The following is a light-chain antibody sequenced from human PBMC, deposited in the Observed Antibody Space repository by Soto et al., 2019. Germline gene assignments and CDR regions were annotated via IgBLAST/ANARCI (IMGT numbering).Light chain of an antibody. J-gene: IGKJ5*01. CDR3: QQYDSSPPIT. Sequence: EIVLTQSPGTLSLSPGERATLSCRASQRVSGSYLAWYQQKPGQAPRLLISAASSRATGIPDRFSGSGSGTDFTLTISRLEPEDFAVYYCQQYDSSPPITFGQGTRLEIK. CDR1: QRVSGSY. CDR2: AAS. V-gene: IGKV3-20*01.